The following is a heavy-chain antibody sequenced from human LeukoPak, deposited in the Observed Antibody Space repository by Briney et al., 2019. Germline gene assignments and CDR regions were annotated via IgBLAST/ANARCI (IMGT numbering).Heavy chain of an antibody. CDR1: GFIFSNAW. D-gene: IGHD3-10*01. CDR2: IKTKTDGGTT. CDR3: TTGGHGEYHFDY. V-gene: IGHV3-15*01. J-gene: IGHJ4*02. Sequence: PGGSLRLSCAASGFIFSNAWMGWVRQAPGKGLEWIGRIKTKTDGGTTDYGAPVKGRFTISRDDSKNTLYLQMNSLKTEDTAVYYCTTGGHGEYHFDYWGQGTLVTVSS.